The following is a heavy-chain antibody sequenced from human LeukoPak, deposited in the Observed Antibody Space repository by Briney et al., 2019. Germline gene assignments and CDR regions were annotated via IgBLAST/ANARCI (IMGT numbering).Heavy chain of an antibody. V-gene: IGHV4-39*01. Sequence: PSETLSLTCTVSGGSMSSSSDYWGWIRQPPGKGLEWIGSIYYSGNTYYNPSLKSRGTISVDTSKKQFSLKLSSVTAADTAVYYCASTTSGSSAWYYFDKWGQGTLVTVSS. D-gene: IGHD6-19*01. J-gene: IGHJ4*02. CDR1: GGSMSSSSDY. CDR3: ASTTSGSSAWYYFDK. CDR2: IYYSGNT.